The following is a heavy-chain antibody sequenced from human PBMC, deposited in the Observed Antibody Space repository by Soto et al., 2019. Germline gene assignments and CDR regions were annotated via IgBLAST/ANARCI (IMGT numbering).Heavy chain of an antibody. D-gene: IGHD1-26*01. J-gene: IGHJ3*02. CDR2: ISAYNGNT. Sequence: SVKVSCKASGYTFTSYGISWVRQAPGQGLEWMGWISAYNGNTNYAQKIQGRVTMTTDTSTSTAYMELRSLRSDDTAVYYCARETSGSQPADGAFDIWGQGTMVTVSS. V-gene: IGHV1-18*04. CDR1: GYTFTSYG. CDR3: ARETSGSQPADGAFDI.